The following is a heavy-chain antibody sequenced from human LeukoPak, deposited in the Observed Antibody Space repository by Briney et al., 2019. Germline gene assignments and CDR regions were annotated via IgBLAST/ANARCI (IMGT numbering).Heavy chain of an antibody. CDR3: ARGLVVVPAAMGAYYYYYMDV. Sequence: ASVKVSCKASGYTFTSYDINWVRQATGQGLEWMGWMNPNSGNTGYAQKFQGRVTMTRNTSISTAYMELSSLRSEDTAVYYCARGLVVVPAAMGAYYYYYMDVWGKGTTVTITS. J-gene: IGHJ6*03. V-gene: IGHV1-8*01. D-gene: IGHD2-2*01. CDR2: MNPNSGNT. CDR1: GYTFTSYD.